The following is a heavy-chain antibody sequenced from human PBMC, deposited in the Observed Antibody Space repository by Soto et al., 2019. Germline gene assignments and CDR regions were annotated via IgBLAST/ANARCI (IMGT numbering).Heavy chain of an antibody. CDR3: AKDQGIAASHGID. CDR1: GFTFNNYG. V-gene: IGHV3-30*18. CDR2: ISNDGSDK. Sequence: QVQLVESGGGVVQPGRSLRLSCAASGFTFNNYGMHWVRQAPGKGLEWVAVISNDGSDKYYADSVKGRLTISRDNSKNTVYLQRNSLRAEDTAVYYCAKDQGIAASHGIDWGQGTMVTVSS. D-gene: IGHD6-13*01. J-gene: IGHJ3*01.